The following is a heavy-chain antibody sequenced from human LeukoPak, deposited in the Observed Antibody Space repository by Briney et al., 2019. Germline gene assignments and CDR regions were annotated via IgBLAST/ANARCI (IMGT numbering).Heavy chain of an antibody. CDR2: INPTGGST. J-gene: IGHJ4*02. D-gene: IGHD2-21*02. CDR1: GYTFTAYY. V-gene: IGHV1-46*01. CDR3: ARDHYHKIHSVMVTAPDY. Sequence: ASVTVSCKASGYTFTAYYMHWVRQAPGEGLEWMGIINPTGGSTSYAQKFQGRVTVTRDTSTSTVYMELSSLRSEDTAVYYCARDHYHKIHSVMVTAPDYWGQGTLVIVSS.